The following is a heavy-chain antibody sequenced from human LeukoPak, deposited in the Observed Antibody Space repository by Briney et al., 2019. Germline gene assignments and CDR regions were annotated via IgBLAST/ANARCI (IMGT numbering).Heavy chain of an antibody. V-gene: IGHV3-30-3*01. CDR3: ARGLYCSSTSCFPE. Sequence: PGGSLRLSCAASGFTFSSYAMHWVRQAPGKGLEWVAVISYDGSNKYYADSVKGRFTISRDNSKNTLYLQMNSLRAEDTAVYYCARGLYCSSTSCFPEWGQGTLVTVSS. D-gene: IGHD2-2*01. CDR1: GFTFSSYA. CDR2: ISYDGSNK. J-gene: IGHJ4*02.